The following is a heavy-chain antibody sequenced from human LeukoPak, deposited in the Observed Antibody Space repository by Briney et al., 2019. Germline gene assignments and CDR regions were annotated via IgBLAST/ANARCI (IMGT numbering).Heavy chain of an antibody. CDR3: ARDLGYYGSGSNNDAFDI. CDR2: IYYSGST. CDR1: GGSISSGDYY. D-gene: IGHD3-10*01. J-gene: IGHJ3*02. V-gene: IGHV4-30-4*01. Sequence: KPPETLSLTCTVSGGSISSGDYYWSWIRQPPGKGLEWIGYIYYSGSTYYNPSLKSRVTISVDTSKNQFSLKLSSVTAADTAVYYCARDLGYYGSGSNNDAFDIWGQGTMVTVSS.